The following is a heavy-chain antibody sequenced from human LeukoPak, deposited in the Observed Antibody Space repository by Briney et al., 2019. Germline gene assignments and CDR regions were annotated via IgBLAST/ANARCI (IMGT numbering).Heavy chain of an antibody. CDR2: ITSTGSAT. CDR3: ARVPHLYGVENYFDY. Sequence: PGGSLRLSYAASGFTFNYFRMNWVRQAPGKGLEWLSHITSTGSATYYAASVKGRFTISRDNAKSTLYLQVNNLRDDDTAIYYCARVPHLYGVENYFDYWGQGTLVTVSS. V-gene: IGHV3-48*02. D-gene: IGHD4-17*01. CDR1: GFTFNYFR. J-gene: IGHJ4*02.